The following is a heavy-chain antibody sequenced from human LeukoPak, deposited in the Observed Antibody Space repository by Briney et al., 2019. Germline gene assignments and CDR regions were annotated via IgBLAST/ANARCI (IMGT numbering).Heavy chain of an antibody. Sequence: PSETLSLTCTVSGASISGHYLTWIRQPPGKGLEWIGYISHIGSTNYNPSLKSRDTITVDTSKNQFSLKLTSVTAADTAFYYCARDRISINALDMWGQGTMVTVSS. D-gene: IGHD1-14*01. V-gene: IGHV4-59*11. J-gene: IGHJ3*02. CDR1: GASISGHY. CDR3: ARDRISINALDM. CDR2: ISHIGST.